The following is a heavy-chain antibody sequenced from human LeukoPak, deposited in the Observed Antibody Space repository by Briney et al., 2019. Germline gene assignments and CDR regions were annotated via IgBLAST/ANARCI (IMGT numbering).Heavy chain of an antibody. V-gene: IGHV3-11*01. CDR2: ISSSGSTI. CDR3: ARVRGVGATFLDY. CDR1: GGSFSGYY. J-gene: IGHJ4*02. Sequence: LICAVYGGSFSGYYWSWIRQAPGKGLEWVSYISSSGSTIYYADSVKGRFTISRDNAKNSLYLQMNSLRAEDTAVYYCARVRGVGATFLDYWGQGTLVTVSS. D-gene: IGHD1-26*01.